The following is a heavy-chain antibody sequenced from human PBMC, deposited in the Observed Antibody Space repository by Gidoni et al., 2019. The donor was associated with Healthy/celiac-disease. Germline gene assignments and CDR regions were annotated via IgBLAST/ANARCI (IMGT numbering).Heavy chain of an antibody. CDR3: ARLYDILGWFDP. CDR2: IYHSGST. D-gene: IGHD3-9*01. CDR1: GGSISSGGYS. V-gene: IGHV4-30-2*01. Sequence: QLQLQESGSGLVKPSQTLSLTCAVSGGSISSGGYSWSWIRQPPGKGLEWIGYIYHSGSTYYNPSLKSRVTISVDRSKNQFSLKLSSVTAADTAVYYCARLYDILGWFDPWGQGTLVTVSS. J-gene: IGHJ5*02.